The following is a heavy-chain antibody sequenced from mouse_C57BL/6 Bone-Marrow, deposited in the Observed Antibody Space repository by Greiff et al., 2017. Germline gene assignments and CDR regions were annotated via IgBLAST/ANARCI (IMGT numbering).Heavy chain of an antibody. CDR1: GYSFTGYY. Sequence: EVQRVESGPELVKPGASVKISCKASGYSFTGYYMHWVKQSPGNILDWIGYVYPYNGVSSYNQKFKGKATLTVDKSSSTAYMELRSLTSEDSAVYYCARSGLAWFAYWGQGTLVTVSA. J-gene: IGHJ3*01. CDR3: ARSGLAWFAY. V-gene: IGHV1-31*01. D-gene: IGHD3-2*02. CDR2: VYPYNGVS.